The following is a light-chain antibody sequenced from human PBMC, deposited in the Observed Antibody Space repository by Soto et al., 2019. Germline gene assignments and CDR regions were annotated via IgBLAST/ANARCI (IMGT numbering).Light chain of an antibody. CDR2: GAS. J-gene: IGKJ5*01. V-gene: IGKV3-20*01. CDR3: QHYDSLPNT. Sequence: EIVLTQSPGTLSLSPGERATLSCRASQSVSSSYLAWYQQKPGQPPRLLIYGASSRATGIPDRFSGSGSGTDFTLTISRLEPEEFAVFYCQHYDSLPNTFGQGTRLETK. CDR1: QSVSSSY.